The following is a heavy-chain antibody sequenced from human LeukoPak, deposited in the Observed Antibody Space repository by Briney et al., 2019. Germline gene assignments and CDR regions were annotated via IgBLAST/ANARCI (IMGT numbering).Heavy chain of an antibody. CDR2: IKQDGSEK. D-gene: IGHD3-3*01. V-gene: IGHV3-7*01. CDR3: ARSPPTIFGVVIILDY. Sequence: GGSLRLSCAASGFTFSSYWMSWVRQAPGKGLEWVANIKQDGSEKYYVDSVKGRFTISRDNAKNSLYLQMNSLRAEDTAVYYCARSPPTIFGVVIILDYWGQGTLVTVSS. J-gene: IGHJ4*02. CDR1: GFTFSSYW.